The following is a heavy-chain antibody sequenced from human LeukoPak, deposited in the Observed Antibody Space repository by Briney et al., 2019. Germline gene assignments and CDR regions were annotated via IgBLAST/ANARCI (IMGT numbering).Heavy chain of an antibody. CDR1: GGSLSSSSYY. Sequence: SETLSLTCTVSGGSLSSSSYYWAWIRQPPGQGLDWIATLYYTGVIDYSPSLQSRLTISGDTSKNQFSLQLSSVTAADTAVYYCARLPLAKSAAGLDYWGQGTLVTVSS. D-gene: IGHD6-13*01. CDR3: ARLPLAKSAAGLDY. CDR2: LYYTGVI. J-gene: IGHJ4*02. V-gene: IGHV4-39*07.